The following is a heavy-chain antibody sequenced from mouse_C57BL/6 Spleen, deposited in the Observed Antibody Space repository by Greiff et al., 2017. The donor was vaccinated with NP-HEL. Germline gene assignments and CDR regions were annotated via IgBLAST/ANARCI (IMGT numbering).Heavy chain of an antibody. J-gene: IGHJ2*01. Sequence: QVQLQQSGAELVKPGASVKISCKASGYAFSSYWMNWVKQRPGKGLEWIGQIYPGDGDTNYNGKFKGKATLTADKSSSPAYMQLSSLTSEDSAVYFCARHYGSSYEGDYWGQGTTLTVSS. CDR2: IYPGDGDT. V-gene: IGHV1-80*01. D-gene: IGHD1-1*01. CDR1: GYAFSSYW. CDR3: ARHYGSSYEGDY.